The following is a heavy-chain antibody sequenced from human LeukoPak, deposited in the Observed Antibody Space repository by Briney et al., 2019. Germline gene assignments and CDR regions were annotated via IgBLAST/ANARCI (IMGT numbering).Heavy chain of an antibody. J-gene: IGHJ4*02. D-gene: IGHD3-10*01. CDR2: IYTSGST. Sequence: SETLSLTCTVAGGSISSYYWSWIRQPAGKGLEWIGRIYTSGSTNYNPSLKSRVTISVDTSKNQFSLKLSSVTAADTAVYYCARDVWFGAGRTFDSWGQGTLVTVSS. CDR3: ARDVWFGAGRTFDS. V-gene: IGHV4-4*07. CDR1: GGSISSYY.